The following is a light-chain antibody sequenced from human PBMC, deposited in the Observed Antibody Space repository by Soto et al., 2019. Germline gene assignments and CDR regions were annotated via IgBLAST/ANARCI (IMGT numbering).Light chain of an antibody. J-gene: IGKJ2*01. CDR2: KAS. CDR3: QQYNSYSRS. Sequence: DIQMTQSPSTLSASVGDRVKITCRASQSISSWLAWYQQKPGKAPNLLIYKASSLQIGVPSRFSGSGSGTEFTLTISSLQPDDFATYYCQQYNSYSRSFGQGTRLEIK. CDR1: QSISSW. V-gene: IGKV1-5*03.